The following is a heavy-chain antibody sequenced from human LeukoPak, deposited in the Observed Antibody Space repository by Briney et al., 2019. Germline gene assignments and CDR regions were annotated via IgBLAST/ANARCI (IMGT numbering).Heavy chain of an antibody. Sequence: PGGSLRLSCAASGFTFSDYYMSWIRQAPGKGLEWVSYIDSSGRSTFYADSVKGRFTTSRDNAKNSLYLQMNGLRAEDTAVYYCASRYSPFDFWGQGTLVTVSS. CDR2: IDSSGRST. V-gene: IGHV3-11*04. D-gene: IGHD5-18*01. J-gene: IGHJ4*02. CDR3: ASRYSPFDF. CDR1: GFTFSDYY.